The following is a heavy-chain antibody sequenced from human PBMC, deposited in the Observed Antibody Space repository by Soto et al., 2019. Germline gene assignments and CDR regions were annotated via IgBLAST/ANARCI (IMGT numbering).Heavy chain of an antibody. J-gene: IGHJ6*03. CDR2: IIPIFGTA. Sequence: KISCKASGGTFSSYAISWVRQAPGQGLEWMGGIIPIFGTANYAQKFQGRVTITADESTSTAYMELSSLRSEDTAVYYCASSLVATINGSSPISGRLRLGELSLNPYYYMDVWGKGTTVTVSS. D-gene: IGHD3-16*02. V-gene: IGHV1-69*01. CDR3: ASSLVATINGSSPISGRLRLGELSLNPYYYMDV. CDR1: GGTFSSYA.